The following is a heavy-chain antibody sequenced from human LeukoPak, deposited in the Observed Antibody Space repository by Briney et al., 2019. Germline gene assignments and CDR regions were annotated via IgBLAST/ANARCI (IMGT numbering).Heavy chain of an antibody. V-gene: IGHV4-61*02. CDR1: GGSISSGSYY. J-gene: IGHJ4*02. CDR3: ARDGVGAAAVF. CDR2: IYTSGST. D-gene: IGHD6-13*01. Sequence: SQTLSLTCTVSGGSISSGSYYWSWIRQPAGKGLEWIGRIYTSGSTNYNPSLKSRVTISVDTSKNQFSLKLSSVTAADTAVYYCARDGVGAAAVFWGQGTLVTVSS.